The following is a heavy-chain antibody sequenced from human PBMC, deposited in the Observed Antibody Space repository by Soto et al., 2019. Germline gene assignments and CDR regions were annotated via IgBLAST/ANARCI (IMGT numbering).Heavy chain of an antibody. Sequence: EVQLAESGGGLVKPGGSLRLSCAASGFTFSNAWMSWVRQAPGKGLEWVGRIKSKTDGGTTDYAAPVKGRFTISRDDSKNTLYLQMNSLKTEDTAVYYCTTAGDSSSLQYYYYYGMDVWGQGTTVTVSS. CDR2: IKSKTDGGTT. J-gene: IGHJ6*02. D-gene: IGHD6-13*01. CDR1: GFTFSNAW. V-gene: IGHV3-15*01. CDR3: TTAGDSSSLQYYYYYGMDV.